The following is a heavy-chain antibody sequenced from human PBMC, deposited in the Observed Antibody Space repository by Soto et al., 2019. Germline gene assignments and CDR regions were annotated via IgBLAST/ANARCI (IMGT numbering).Heavy chain of an antibody. CDR3: VRVGGYYGDYPNFDY. V-gene: IGHV4-59*01. Sequence: LSLPCTVSGGSISPYYWSWIRQPPGKGLEWIGYIYYSGSTKYSPPLKSRVIISVDRTKNHFSLRLSSVTAADTAVYYCVRVGGYYGDYPNFDYLGQGTLVTVSS. CDR1: GGSISPYY. D-gene: IGHD4-17*01. J-gene: IGHJ4*02. CDR2: IYYSGST.